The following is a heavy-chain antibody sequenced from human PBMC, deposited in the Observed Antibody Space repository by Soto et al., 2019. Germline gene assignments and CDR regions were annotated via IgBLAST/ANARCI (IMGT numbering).Heavy chain of an antibody. CDR3: AREIGADDYYYYYYMDV. D-gene: IGHD1-26*01. Sequence: GSLRLSCAASGFTFSSYGMHWVRQAPGKGLEWVAVIWYDGSNKYYADSVKGRFTISRDNSKNTLYLQMNSLRAEDTAVYYCAREIGADDYYYYYYMDVWGKGTTVTVSS. V-gene: IGHV3-33*01. CDR1: GFTFSSYG. J-gene: IGHJ6*03. CDR2: IWYDGSNK.